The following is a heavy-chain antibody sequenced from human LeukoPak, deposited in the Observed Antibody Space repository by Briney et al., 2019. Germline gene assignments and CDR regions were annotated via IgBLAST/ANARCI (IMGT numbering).Heavy chain of an antibody. Sequence: SVKVSCKASGGTFSSYAISWVRQAPGQGLEWMGGIIPIFGTANYAQKFQGRVTITTDESTSTAYRELSSLRSEDTAVYYCARGGYCSSTSCYANPPYYYYGMDVWGQGTTVTVSS. J-gene: IGHJ6*02. D-gene: IGHD2-2*01. V-gene: IGHV1-69*05. CDR2: IIPIFGTA. CDR3: ARGGYCSSTSCYANPPYYYYGMDV. CDR1: GGTFSSYA.